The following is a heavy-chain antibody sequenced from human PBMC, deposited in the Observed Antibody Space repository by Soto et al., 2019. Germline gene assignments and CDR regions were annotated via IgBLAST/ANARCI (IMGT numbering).Heavy chain of an antibody. V-gene: IGHV3-30*18. CDR2: ISYVGSNK. Sequence: GGSLRLSCAASGFTFSSYGMHWVRQAPGKGLEWVAVISYVGSNKYYADSVKGRFTISRDNSKNTLYLQMNSLRAEDTAVYYCANPGHYDSNYGSDYWGQGTLVTVSS. CDR1: GFTFSSYG. CDR3: ANPGHYDSNYGSDY. D-gene: IGHD4-4*01. J-gene: IGHJ4*02.